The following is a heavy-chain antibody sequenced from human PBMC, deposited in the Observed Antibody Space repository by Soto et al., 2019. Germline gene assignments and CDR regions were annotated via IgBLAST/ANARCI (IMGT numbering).Heavy chain of an antibody. CDR3: AKGVRSYYYYGMDV. Sequence: EVQLLESGGGLVQPGGSLRLSCAASGFTFSSYAMSWVRQAPGKGLEWVSAVSGSGGSTYYADSVKGRFTISRDNSKNTLYLQMNSLRAEDTAVYYCAKGVRSYYYYGMDVWGQGTTVTVSS. V-gene: IGHV3-23*01. J-gene: IGHJ6*02. CDR1: GFTFSSYA. D-gene: IGHD4-17*01. CDR2: VSGSGGST.